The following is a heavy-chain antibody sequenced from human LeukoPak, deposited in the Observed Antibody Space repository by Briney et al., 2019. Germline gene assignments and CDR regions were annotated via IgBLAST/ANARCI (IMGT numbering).Heavy chain of an antibody. CDR2: MNHNSGNT. Sequence: ASVKVSCKASGYTFTSYDINWVRQATGQGLEWMGWMNHNSGNTGYAQKFQGRVTMTRNTAISTAYMGLSSVRSEDTAVYYCARILRYFDWHSPHNYYYYMDVWGKGTTVTVSS. J-gene: IGHJ6*03. D-gene: IGHD3-9*01. V-gene: IGHV1-8*01. CDR3: ARILRYFDWHSPHNYYYYMDV. CDR1: GYTFTSYD.